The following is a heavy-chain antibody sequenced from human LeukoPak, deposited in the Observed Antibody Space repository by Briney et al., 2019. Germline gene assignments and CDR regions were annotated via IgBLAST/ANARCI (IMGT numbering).Heavy chain of an antibody. Sequence: GGSLRLSCAASGFTFSSYGMHWVRQAPGKGLEWVAVIWYDGSSKYYADSVKGRFTISRDNSKNTLYLQMNSLRAEDTAVYYCARDLLTGDYQAFDIWGQGTMVTVSS. D-gene: IGHD4-17*01. CDR2: IWYDGSSK. J-gene: IGHJ3*02. CDR3: ARDLLTGDYQAFDI. CDR1: GFTFSSYG. V-gene: IGHV3-33*01.